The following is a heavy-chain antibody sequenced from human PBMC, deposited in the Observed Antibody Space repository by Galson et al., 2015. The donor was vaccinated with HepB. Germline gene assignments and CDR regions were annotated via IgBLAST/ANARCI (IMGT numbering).Heavy chain of an antibody. CDR3: ASGTYYFDY. CDR2: ISAYNGNT. D-gene: IGHD1-26*01. J-gene: IGHJ4*02. Sequence: TFTSYGISWVRQAPGQGLEWMGWISAYNGNTNYAQKLQGRVTMTTDTATSTAYMELRSLRSDDTAVYYCASGTYYFDYWGQGTLVTVSS. V-gene: IGHV1-18*01. CDR1: TFTSYG.